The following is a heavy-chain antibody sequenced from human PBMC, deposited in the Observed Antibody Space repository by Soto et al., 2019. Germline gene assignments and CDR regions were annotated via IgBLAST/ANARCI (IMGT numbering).Heavy chain of an antibody. V-gene: IGHV1-18*01. Sequence: QVQLVQSGAEVKKPGASVMVSCKASGYIFTSYGISWVRQAPGQGLEWMGWITAYNGNTNYAQKLQGRVTMSTDTXMTTAYMELKSLRSDDTAVYYCARGGVGGTSGWFDPWGQGTLVTVSS. CDR2: ITAYNGNT. D-gene: IGHD1-26*01. CDR1: GYIFTSYG. CDR3: ARGGVGGTSGWFDP. J-gene: IGHJ5*02.